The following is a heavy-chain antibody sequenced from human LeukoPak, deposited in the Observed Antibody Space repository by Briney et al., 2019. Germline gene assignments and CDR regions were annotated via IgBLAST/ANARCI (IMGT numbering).Heavy chain of an antibody. V-gene: IGHV4-59*01. CDR1: GGSISSYY. Sequence: PSETLSLTYTVSGGSISSYYWSWIRQPPGKGLEWIGYIYYSGSTNYNPSLKSRVTISVDTSKNQFSLKLSSVTAADTAVYYCARCPRAAFDIWGQGTMVTVSS. J-gene: IGHJ3*02. CDR3: ARCPRAAFDI. CDR2: IYYSGST.